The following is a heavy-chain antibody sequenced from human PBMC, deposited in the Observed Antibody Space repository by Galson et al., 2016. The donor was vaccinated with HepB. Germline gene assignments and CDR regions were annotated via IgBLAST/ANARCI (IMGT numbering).Heavy chain of an antibody. CDR3: ATGGSRGISDSFGF. CDR1: GFTFSSPH. D-gene: IGHD3-16*01. CDR2: IRTSAETK. V-gene: IGHV3-48*03. J-gene: IGHJ3*01. Sequence: SLRLSCAASGFTFSSPHMNWVRQAPGKGLEWVSYIRTSAETKYYADSVKGRCTISRDNAKNSLYLQMNSLRDEDTAVYYCATGGSRGISDSFGFWGQGTMVTVSS.